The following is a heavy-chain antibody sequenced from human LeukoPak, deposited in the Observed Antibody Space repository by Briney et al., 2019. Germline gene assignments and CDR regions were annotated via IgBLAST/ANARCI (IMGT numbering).Heavy chain of an antibody. CDR3: ARTTVTTGRCLDY. Sequence: SETLSLTCTVSGGSISSGSYYWSWIRQPAGKGLEWIGLIYTSGSTNYNPSLKSRVTISVDTSKNQFSLKLSSVTAADTAVYYCARTTVTTGRCLDYWGQGTLVTVSS. V-gene: IGHV4-61*02. D-gene: IGHD4-17*01. J-gene: IGHJ4*02. CDR1: GGSISSGSYY. CDR2: IYTSGST.